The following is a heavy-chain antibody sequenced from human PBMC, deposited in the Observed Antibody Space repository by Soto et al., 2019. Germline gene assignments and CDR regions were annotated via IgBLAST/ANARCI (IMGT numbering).Heavy chain of an antibody. CDR2: ISYDESKK. CDR3: AKDLPRKEKALGKVGFDD. Sequence: GGSLRLSCAASGFTFTDYAMHWVRQAPGRGLEWVALISYDESKKYYTDSVKGRFSISRDNSKNTVFLQMNSLRADDTAVYFCAKDLPRKEKALGKVGFDDWGQGTLVTVSS. V-gene: IGHV3-30*04. D-gene: IGHD1-26*01. J-gene: IGHJ1*01. CDR1: GFTFTDYA.